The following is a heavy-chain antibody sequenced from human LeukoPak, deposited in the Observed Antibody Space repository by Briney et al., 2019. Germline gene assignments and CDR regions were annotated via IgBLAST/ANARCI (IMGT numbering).Heavy chain of an antibody. CDR2: ISYDEGDK. CDR3: ARSHSSGWYVAHGVGDSDYYMDV. D-gene: IGHD6-19*01. V-gene: IGHV3-30*04. Sequence: PGGSLRLSCAASRFNFNSYAMHWVRQAPGKGLEWVAVISYDEGDKSYADSVKGRFTISRDNSKNTLFLQMSSLRAEDTAVYFCARSHSSGWYVAHGVGDSDYYMDVWGKGTTVTVSS. CDR1: RFNFNSYA. J-gene: IGHJ6*03.